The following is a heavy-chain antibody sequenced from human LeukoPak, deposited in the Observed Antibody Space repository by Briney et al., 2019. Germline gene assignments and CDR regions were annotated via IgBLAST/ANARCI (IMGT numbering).Heavy chain of an antibody. J-gene: IGHJ4*02. CDR3: ARRSGEGFFDY. CDR2: IYSGGDT. CDR1: GFTFSSYA. Sequence: GGSLRLSCAASGFTFSSYAMSWVRQAPGKGPEWVSVIYSGGDTYYADSVKGRFSISRDNSKNTLYLQMNSLRAEDTALYYCARRSGEGFFDYWGQGTLVTVSS. V-gene: IGHV3-66*01. D-gene: IGHD1-26*01.